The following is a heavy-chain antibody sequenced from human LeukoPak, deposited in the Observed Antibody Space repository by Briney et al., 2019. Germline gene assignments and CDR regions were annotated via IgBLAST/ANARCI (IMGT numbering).Heavy chain of an antibody. CDR1: GGSISSDY. CDR2: IFYGGNT. CDR3: ARGRRTEWFGELSHFDS. J-gene: IGHJ4*02. Sequence: SETLSLTCTVSGGSISSDYWSWIRQPPGKGLEWIGYIFYGGNTNHNPSLQSRVTISVGTSKNQFSLKLTSVTAADTAVYYCARGRRTEWFGELSHFDSWGQGTLVTVSS. V-gene: IGHV4-59*01. D-gene: IGHD3-10*01.